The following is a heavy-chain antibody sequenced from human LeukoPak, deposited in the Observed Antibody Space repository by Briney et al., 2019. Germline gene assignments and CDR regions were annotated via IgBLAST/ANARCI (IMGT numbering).Heavy chain of an antibody. CDR2: IYYSGST. CDR1: GGSISSHY. CDR3: AREDDSSGYSDAFDI. J-gene: IGHJ3*02. D-gene: IGHD3-22*01. Sequence: SETLSLTCTVSGGSISSHYWSWIRQPPGKGLEWIGYIYYSGSTNYNPSLKSRVTISVDTSKNQFSLKLSSVTAADTAVYYCAREDDSSGYSDAFDIWGQGTMVTVSS. V-gene: IGHV4-59*11.